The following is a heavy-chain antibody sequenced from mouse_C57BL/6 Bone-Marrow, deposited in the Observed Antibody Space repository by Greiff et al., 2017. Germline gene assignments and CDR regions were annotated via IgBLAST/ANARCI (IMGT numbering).Heavy chain of an antibody. D-gene: IGHD1-1*01. J-gene: IGHJ3*01. Sequence: VQLQQSGTVLARPGASVKMSCKTSGYTFTSYWMHWVKQRPGQGLEWIGAIYPGNSDTSYNQKFKGKAKLTAATSASTAYMELSSLTNGDSAVYYWSGRDSYGNSYGFAYWGQGTLVTVSA. CDR3: SGRDSYGNSYGFAY. V-gene: IGHV1-5*01. CDR2: IYPGNSDT. CDR1: GYTFTSYW.